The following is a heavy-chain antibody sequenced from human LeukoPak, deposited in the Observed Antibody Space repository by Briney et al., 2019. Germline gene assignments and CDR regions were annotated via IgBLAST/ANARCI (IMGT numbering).Heavy chain of an antibody. V-gene: IGHV3-48*01. D-gene: IGHD2-2*01. Sequence: GGSLRLSCAASGFTFSSYSMNWVRQAPGKGLEWVSYISSSSSTIYYADSVKGRFTISRDNAKNSLYLQMNSLRAEDTAVYYCAFLPAANSPAGNYWGQGTLVTVSS. CDR3: AFLPAANSPAGNY. CDR2: ISSSSSTI. J-gene: IGHJ4*02. CDR1: GFTFSSYS.